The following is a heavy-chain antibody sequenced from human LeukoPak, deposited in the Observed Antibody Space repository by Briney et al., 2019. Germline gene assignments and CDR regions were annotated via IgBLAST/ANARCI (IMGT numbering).Heavy chain of an antibody. Sequence: SETLSLTCTVSGGSISSYYWSWIRQPPGKGLEWIGYIYDTGRTNYNSSLRGRVTISVDTSKNQFSLKLSSVTAADTAVYYCTRHSETNSNLLWFDPWGQGTLVTVSS. CDR3: TRHSETNSNLLWFDP. CDR1: GGSISSYY. J-gene: IGHJ5*02. CDR2: IYDTGRT. D-gene: IGHD2-8*01. V-gene: IGHV4-59*08.